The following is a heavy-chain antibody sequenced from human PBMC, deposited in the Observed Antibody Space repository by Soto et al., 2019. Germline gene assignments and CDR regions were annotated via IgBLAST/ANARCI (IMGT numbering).Heavy chain of an antibody. CDR3: AREGDVPYYYYGMDV. J-gene: IGHJ6*02. V-gene: IGHV1-18*01. Sequence: QVHLVQSGAEVKKPGASVKVSCKTSGYTFTSYGISWVRQAPGQGLEWLGWISGYDGRTNLAQKVQDRVTMTTDTSKSTVYMEMRSLRSDYTAVYYCAREGDVPYYYYGMDVWGQGTTVTVSS. CDR2: ISGYDGRT. D-gene: IGHD2-21*02. CDR1: GYTFTSYG.